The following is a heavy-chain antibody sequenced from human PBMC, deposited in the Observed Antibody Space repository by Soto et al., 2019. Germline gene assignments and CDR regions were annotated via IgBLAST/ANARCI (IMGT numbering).Heavy chain of an antibody. D-gene: IGHD4-17*01. Sequence: VGSLRLSCAASGFTFSSYAMSWVRQAPGKGLEWVSAISGSGGSTYYADSVKGRFTISRDNSKNTLYLQMNSLRAEDTAVYYCAKDSDYGDYVFYYWGQGTLVTVSS. CDR3: AKDSDYGDYVFYY. CDR1: GFTFSSYA. CDR2: ISGSGGST. V-gene: IGHV3-23*01. J-gene: IGHJ4*02.